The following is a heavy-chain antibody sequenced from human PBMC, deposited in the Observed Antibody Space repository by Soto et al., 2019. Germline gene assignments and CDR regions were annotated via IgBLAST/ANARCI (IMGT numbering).Heavy chain of an antibody. CDR2: IYYSGST. D-gene: IGHD3-3*01. V-gene: IGHV4-31*03. J-gene: IGHJ4*02. Sequence: QVQLQESGPGLVKPSQTLSLTCTVSGGSISSGGYYWSWIRQHPGKGLEWIGYIYYSGSTYYNPSLKSRVNISVDTSKNQFSLKLSSVTAAYTAVYYCARVDDFWSGRALDYWGQGTLVTVSS. CDR3: ARVDDFWSGRALDY. CDR1: GGSISSGGYY.